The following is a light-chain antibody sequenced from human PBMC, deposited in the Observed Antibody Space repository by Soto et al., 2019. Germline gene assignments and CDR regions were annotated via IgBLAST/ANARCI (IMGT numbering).Light chain of an antibody. Sequence: EIVMTQSPATLSVSPGERATLSCRASQSVGSSLAWYQQKPGQSPRLLIYGASTRATGIPARFSGSGSGTEFTLTISSLQSEDFAVYYCQQYNNWLRTFGQGTKVEI. V-gene: IGKV3-15*01. CDR3: QQYNNWLRT. CDR1: QSVGSS. CDR2: GAS. J-gene: IGKJ1*01.